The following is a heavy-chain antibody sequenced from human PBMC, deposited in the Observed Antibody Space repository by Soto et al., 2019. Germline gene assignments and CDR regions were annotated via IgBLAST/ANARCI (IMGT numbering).Heavy chain of an antibody. Sequence: SETLSLTCTVSGVSINDDTYYWGWIRQPPGKGLEWIGSIYYSGTSSYNPSLESRVTMSVDTSKKQLSLRLRSVTAADTAVYYCARLHCDSPNCVPLDPWGQGTLVTVSS. V-gene: IGHV4-39*01. J-gene: IGHJ5*02. CDR1: GVSINDDTYY. CDR3: ARLHCDSPNCVPLDP. CDR2: IYYSGTS. D-gene: IGHD2-2*01.